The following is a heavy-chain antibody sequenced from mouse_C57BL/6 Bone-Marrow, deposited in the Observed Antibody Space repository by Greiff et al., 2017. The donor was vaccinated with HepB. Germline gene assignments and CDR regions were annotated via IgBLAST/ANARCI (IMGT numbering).Heavy chain of an antibody. V-gene: IGHV5-2*03. J-gene: IGHJ3*01. CDR1: EYEFPSHD. D-gene: IGHD3-1*01. CDR2: INSDGGSN. Sequence: EVMLVESGGGLVQPGESLKLSCESNEYEFPSHDMSWVRKTPEKRLELVAAINSDGGSNYYPDTMERRFIISRDNTKKTLYLQMSSLRSEDTALYYCARPPFTGYWFAYWGQGTLVTVSA. CDR3: ARPPFTGYWFAY.